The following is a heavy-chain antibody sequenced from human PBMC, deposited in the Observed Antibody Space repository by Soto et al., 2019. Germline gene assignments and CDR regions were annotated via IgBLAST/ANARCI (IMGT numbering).Heavy chain of an antibody. Sequence: QITLKESGPTLVKPTQTLTLTCTVSGFSVSARGVGVGWIRQPPGKALEWLGSIYWNDDKRYSPSLKSRLTIIKDTSKTQVVLTLTNMDPVDTGTYYCAHSPWGAAPDYWGQGTPVTVSS. CDR2: IYWNDDK. D-gene: IGHD3-16*01. CDR3: AHSPWGAAPDY. CDR1: GFSVSARGVG. J-gene: IGHJ4*02. V-gene: IGHV2-5*01.